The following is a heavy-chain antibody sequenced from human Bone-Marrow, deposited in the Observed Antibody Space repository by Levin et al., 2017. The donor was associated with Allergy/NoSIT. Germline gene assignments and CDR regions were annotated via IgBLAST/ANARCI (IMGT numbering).Heavy chain of an antibody. Sequence: SETLSLTCTVSGGSISSSSYYWGWIRQPPGKGLEWIGSIYYSGSTYYNPSLKSRVTISVDTSKNQFSLKLSSVTAADTAVYYCARHFEGSYYYYYGMDVWGQGTTVTVSS. CDR2: IYYSGST. CDR3: ARHFEGSYYYYYGMDV. J-gene: IGHJ6*02. V-gene: IGHV4-39*01. CDR1: GGSISSSSYY.